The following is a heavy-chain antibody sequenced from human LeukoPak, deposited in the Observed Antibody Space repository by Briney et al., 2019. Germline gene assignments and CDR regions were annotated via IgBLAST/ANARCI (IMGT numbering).Heavy chain of an antibody. J-gene: IGHJ6*02. V-gene: IGHV4-31*03. Sequence: SETLSLTCTVSGGSISSGPYYWIWIRQHPGTGLEWIGYITYSGNTYYYPALNSRVTVSLDTSKTQFSLKLSSVTAADTAVYYCARIAYDALDSYYYGMDVWGQGTTVTVSS. CDR3: ARIAYDALDSYYYGMDV. CDR2: ITYSGNT. D-gene: IGHD3-3*01. CDR1: GGSISSGPYY.